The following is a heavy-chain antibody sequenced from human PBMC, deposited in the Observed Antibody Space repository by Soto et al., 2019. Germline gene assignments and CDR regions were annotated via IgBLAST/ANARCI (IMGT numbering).Heavy chain of an antibody. CDR2: INPSSTST. V-gene: IGHV3-11*06. CDR3: TRGHHSKDV. Sequence: GGSLRLSCAASGFTFRDHYMSWIRQAPGKGLEYISYINPSSTSTHYADSVKGRFTISRDNAENSLYLQMNSLRPEDAALYYCTRGHHSKDVWGQGATVTLS. CDR1: GFTFRDHY. J-gene: IGHJ6*02.